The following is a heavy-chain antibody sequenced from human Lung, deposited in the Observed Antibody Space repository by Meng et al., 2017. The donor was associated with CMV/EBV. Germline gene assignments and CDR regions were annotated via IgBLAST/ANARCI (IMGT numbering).Heavy chain of an antibody. CDR2: IIPILGIA. Sequence: SAXVFXKASGGTFSSYTISWVRQAPGQGLEWMGRIIPILGIANYAQKFQGRVTITADKSTSTAYMELSSLRSEDTAVYYCAINIVVVPAADFHYYYYGMDVWXQWTTVTVSS. CDR1: GGTFSSYT. D-gene: IGHD2-2*01. V-gene: IGHV1-69*02. CDR3: AINIVVVPAADFHYYYYGMDV. J-gene: IGHJ6*02.